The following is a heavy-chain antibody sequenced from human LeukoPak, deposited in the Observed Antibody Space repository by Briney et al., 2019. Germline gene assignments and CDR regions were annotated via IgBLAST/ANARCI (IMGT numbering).Heavy chain of an antibody. CDR3: ARSRRYYGPQNNYFDP. Sequence: ASVKVSCKASGYTFTSYAMNWVRQAPGQGLEWMGWINTNTGNPTYAQGFTGRFVFSLDASVSTAYLQISSLKAEDTAVYYCARSRRYYGPQNNYFDPWGQGTLVTVSS. CDR1: GYTFTSYA. CDR2: INTNTGNP. J-gene: IGHJ5*02. V-gene: IGHV7-4-1*02. D-gene: IGHD3-10*01.